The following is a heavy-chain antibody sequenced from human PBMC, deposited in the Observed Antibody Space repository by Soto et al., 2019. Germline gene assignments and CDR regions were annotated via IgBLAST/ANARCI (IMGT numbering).Heavy chain of an antibody. D-gene: IGHD5-12*01. Sequence: GASVKVSCKASGYTFTSYAMHWVRQAPGQRLEWMGWINAGNGNTKYSQKFQGRVTITRDTSASTAYMELSSLRSEDTAVYYCARGGIYSDNWFDPWGQGTLVTVSS. CDR3: ARGGIYSDNWFDP. J-gene: IGHJ5*02. CDR2: INAGNGNT. CDR1: GYTFTSYA. V-gene: IGHV1-3*01.